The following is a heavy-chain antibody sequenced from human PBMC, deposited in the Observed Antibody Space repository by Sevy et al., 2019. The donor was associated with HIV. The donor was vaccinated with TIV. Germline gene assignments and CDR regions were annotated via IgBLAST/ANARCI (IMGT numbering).Heavy chain of an antibody. Sequence: GGSLRLSCAASGFTFSKYSMSWVRQAPGKGLEWVANIKQGGSEKYYVDSVKGRFTISRDNAKNSLYLQMNSLRVEDTAVYYCARGGDDGAFDIWGQGTMVTVSS. CDR2: IKQGGSEK. CDR3: ARGGDDGAFDI. CDR1: GFTFSKYS. D-gene: IGHD2-21*02. J-gene: IGHJ3*02. V-gene: IGHV3-7*01.